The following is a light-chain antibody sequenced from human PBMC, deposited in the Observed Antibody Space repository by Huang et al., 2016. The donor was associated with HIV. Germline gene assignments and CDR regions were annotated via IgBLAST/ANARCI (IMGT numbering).Light chain of an antibody. CDR3: QQYNTSPRT. Sequence: ENLMTQSPSTLSVSPGESATLSCRASQSVFKNLAWYQQKPVQAPKLLIYGSSTRAAGIPARLSGSGSGTDFTLTISSLQSEDFAVYYCQQYNTSPRTFGQGTKVEV. V-gene: IGKV3-15*01. CDR1: QSVFKN. J-gene: IGKJ1*01. CDR2: GSS.